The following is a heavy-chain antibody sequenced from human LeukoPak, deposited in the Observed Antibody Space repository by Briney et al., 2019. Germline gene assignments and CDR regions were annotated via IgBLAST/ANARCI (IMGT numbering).Heavy chain of an antibody. CDR1: GGSISSGSYY. D-gene: IGHD3-10*01. CDR2: IYTSGST. CDR3: AREALYGSGSYYPNWFDP. Sequence: SETLSLTCTVSGGSISSGSYYWSWIRQPAGKGLEWIGRIYTSGSTNYNPSLKSRVTISVDTSKNQFSLKLSSVTAADTAVYYCAREALYGSGSYYPNWFDPWGQGTLSPSPQ. V-gene: IGHV4-61*02. J-gene: IGHJ5*02.